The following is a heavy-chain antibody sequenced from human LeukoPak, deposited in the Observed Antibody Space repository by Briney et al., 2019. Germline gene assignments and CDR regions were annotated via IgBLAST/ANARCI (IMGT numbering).Heavy chain of an antibody. CDR2: IYTSGST. Sequence: SETLSLTCTVSGGSISSGSYYWSWIRQPAGKGLEWIGRIYTSGSTNYNPSLKSRVTISVDTSKNQFSLKLSSVTAADTAVYYCARENPYCSSTGCYLFDYWGQGTLVTVSS. D-gene: IGHD2-2*01. V-gene: IGHV4-61*02. CDR3: ARENPYCSSTGCYLFDY. CDR1: GGSISSGSYY. J-gene: IGHJ4*02.